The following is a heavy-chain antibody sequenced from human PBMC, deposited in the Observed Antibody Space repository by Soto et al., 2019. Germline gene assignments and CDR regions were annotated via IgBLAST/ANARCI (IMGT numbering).Heavy chain of an antibody. J-gene: IGHJ6*02. CDR1: GFTFDDYG. Sequence: EVQLVESGGGVVRPGGSLRLSCAASGFTFDDYGMSWVRQAPGKGLEWVSGINWNGGSTGYADSVKGRFTISRDNAKNSLYLQMNSLRAEDTALCYCARDGADIVATITYYYYGMDVWGQGTTVTVSS. CDR3: ARDGADIVATITYYYYGMDV. CDR2: INWNGGST. V-gene: IGHV3-20*04. D-gene: IGHD5-12*01.